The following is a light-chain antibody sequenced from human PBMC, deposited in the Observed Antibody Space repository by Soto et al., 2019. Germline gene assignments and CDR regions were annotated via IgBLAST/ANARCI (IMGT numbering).Light chain of an antibody. CDR2: GGN. V-gene: IGLV2-23*01. CDR1: SSDIGAYDL. J-gene: IGLJ2*01. CDR3: CSYAGGATSV. Sequence: QSVLTQPASVSGSPGQSITISCTGTSSDIGAYDLVSWYQQHPGKAPKFLIYGGNKRPSGVSNRFSGSKSGNTAALTIFGLQAEDEADYHCCSYAGGATSVCGGGTKLTVL.